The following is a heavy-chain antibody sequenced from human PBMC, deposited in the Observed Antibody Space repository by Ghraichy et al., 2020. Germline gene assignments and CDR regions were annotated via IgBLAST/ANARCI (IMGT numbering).Heavy chain of an antibody. V-gene: IGHV3-43*01. CDR3: SKSTPSTVTTSDL. D-gene: IGHD4-17*01. J-gene: IGHJ4*02. CDR2: ISRDGGST. Sequence: GGSLRLSCAASGFTFDDYTMHWVRQAPGKGLEWLSLISRDGGSTYYADSVRGRFTISRDNIKNSLYLQMDSLRSEDTALYYCSKSTPSTVTTSDLWGRGTMVTVSS. CDR1: GFTFDDYT.